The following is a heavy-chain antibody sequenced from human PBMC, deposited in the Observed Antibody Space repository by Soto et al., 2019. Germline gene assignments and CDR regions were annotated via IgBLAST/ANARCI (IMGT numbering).Heavy chain of an antibody. Sequence: GGSLRLSCAASGFTFDDYAMHWVRQAPGKGLEWVSGISWNSGSIGYPDSVKGRFTISRDNAKNSLYLQMNSLRAEDTALYYCAKVYHGDHSWYFDLWGRGTLVTVSS. CDR1: GFTFDDYA. CDR2: ISWNSGSI. J-gene: IGHJ2*01. D-gene: IGHD4-17*01. V-gene: IGHV3-9*01. CDR3: AKVYHGDHSWYFDL.